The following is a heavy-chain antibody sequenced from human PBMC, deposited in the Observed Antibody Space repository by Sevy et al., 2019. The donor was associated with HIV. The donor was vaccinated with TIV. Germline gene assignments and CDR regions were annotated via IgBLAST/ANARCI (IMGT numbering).Heavy chain of an antibody. CDR2: IRSKAYGGTT. J-gene: IGHJ6*03. CDR1: GFTFDDYA. Sequence: GWSLRLSCTGSGFTFDDYAVSWVRQAPGKGLEWVGFIRSKAYGGTTAYGASVKGRFSISRDDSKNTAYLQLSSLETEETAVYYCTKNIRDLVPYYYYYMDVWGKGTTVTVSS. V-gene: IGHV3-49*04. CDR3: TKNIRDLVPYYYYYMDV. D-gene: IGHD6-13*01.